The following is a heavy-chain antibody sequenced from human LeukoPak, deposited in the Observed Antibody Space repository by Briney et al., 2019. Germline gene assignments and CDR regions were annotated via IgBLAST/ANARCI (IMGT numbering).Heavy chain of an antibody. D-gene: IGHD5-12*01. J-gene: IGHJ4*02. Sequence: GGSLRLSCAASGFIFSSYDMHWVRQAPGKGREWVALMRYDGITKYYADSVKGRFTVSRDNSKKTLYVQMNSLRDDDTAIYYCTKTGDSGSFSDYWGQGTLVTVSS. CDR2: MRYDGITK. V-gene: IGHV3-30*02. CDR3: TKTGDSGSFSDY. CDR1: GFIFSSYD.